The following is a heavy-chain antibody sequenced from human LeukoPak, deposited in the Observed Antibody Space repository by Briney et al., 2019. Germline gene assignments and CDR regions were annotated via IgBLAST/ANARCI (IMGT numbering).Heavy chain of an antibody. J-gene: IGHJ6*02. V-gene: IGHV1-69*13. CDR1: GYTFTGHA. CDR2: IIPIFGTV. D-gene: IGHD5-18*01. CDR3: ATRGCSYGPPTFEYYYGMDV. Sequence: SVKVSCKASGYTFTGHAMNWVRQAPGQGPEWMGGIIPIFGTVNYAQKFQGRVTITADESTSTAYMELSSLRSEDTAVYYCATRGCSYGPPTFEYYYGMDVWGQGTTVTVSS.